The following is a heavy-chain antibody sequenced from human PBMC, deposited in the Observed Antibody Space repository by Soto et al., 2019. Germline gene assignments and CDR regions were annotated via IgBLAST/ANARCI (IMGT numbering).Heavy chain of an antibody. V-gene: IGHV3-23*01. CDR1: GFTFSSYA. J-gene: IGHJ3*02. D-gene: IGHD1-7*01. CDR2: ISGSGGST. CDR3: STGNSWSPALVLDI. Sequence: EVQLLESGGGLVQPGGSLRLSCAASGFTFSSYAMNWVRQAPGKGLECVSAISGSGGSTYYADSVKGRFTISRDSSKNTLYLQMNSLRAEDTAVYYCSTGNSWSPALVLDIWGQRTMVTVSS.